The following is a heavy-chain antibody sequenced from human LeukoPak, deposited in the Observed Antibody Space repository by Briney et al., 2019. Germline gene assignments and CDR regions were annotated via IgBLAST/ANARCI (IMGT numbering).Heavy chain of an antibody. D-gene: IGHD3-22*01. V-gene: IGHV3-33*06. Sequence: GGSLRLSCAASGFTFSSYGMHWVRQAPGKGLEWVAVIWYDGSNKYYADSVKGRFTISRDNSKNTLYLQMNSLRAEDTAVYYCAKDAAYYYDGDALGIWGQGTMVTVSS. CDR2: IWYDGSNK. CDR3: AKDAAYYYDGDALGI. CDR1: GFTFSSYG. J-gene: IGHJ3*02.